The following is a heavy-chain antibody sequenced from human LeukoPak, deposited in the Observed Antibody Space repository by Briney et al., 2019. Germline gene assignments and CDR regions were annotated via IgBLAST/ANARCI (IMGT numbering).Heavy chain of an antibody. CDR3: ARQASAANYDFWSGTRNDAFDI. V-gene: IGHV3-33*01. CDR1: GFTFSSYG. D-gene: IGHD3-3*01. Sequence: GGSLRLSCAASGFTFSSYGMHWVRQAPGKGLEWVAVIWYDGSNKYYADSVKGRFTISRDNSKNTLYLQMNSLRAEDTAVYYCARQASAANYDFWSGTRNDAFDIWGQGTMVTVSS. CDR2: IWYDGSNK. J-gene: IGHJ3*02.